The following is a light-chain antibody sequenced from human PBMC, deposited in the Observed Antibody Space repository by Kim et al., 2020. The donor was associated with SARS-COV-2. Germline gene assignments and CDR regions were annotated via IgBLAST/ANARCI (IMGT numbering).Light chain of an antibody. J-gene: IGLJ2*01. CDR1: SSDGGGYNQ. CDR2: DVT. CDR3: SSYTSSSTVV. V-gene: IGLV2-14*03. Sequence: GQSISISGTGTSSDGGGYNQVSWYQQHPGKDPKLMIYDVTTRPSGVSHRFSGSKSANTASLTISGLQAEDEADYYCSSYTSSSTVVFGGGTKLTVL.